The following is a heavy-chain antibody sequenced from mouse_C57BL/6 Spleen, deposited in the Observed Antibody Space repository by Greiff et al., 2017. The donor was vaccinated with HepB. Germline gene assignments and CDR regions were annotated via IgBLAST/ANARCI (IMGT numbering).Heavy chain of an antibody. CDR2: INPNYGTT. V-gene: IGHV1-39*01. CDR1: GYSFTDYN. D-gene: IGHD1-1*01. J-gene: IGHJ4*01. Sequence: VQLKESGPELVKPGASVKISCKASGYSFTDYNMNWVKQSNGKSLEWIGVINPNYGTTSYNQKFKGKATLTVDQSSSTAYMQLNSLTSEDSAVYYCARCYYYYGSSYDYAMDYWGQGTSVTVSS. CDR3: ARCYYYYGSSYDYAMDY.